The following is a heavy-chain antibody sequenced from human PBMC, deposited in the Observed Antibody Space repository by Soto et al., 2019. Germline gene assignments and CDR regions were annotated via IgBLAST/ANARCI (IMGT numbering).Heavy chain of an antibody. CDR3: AKSRAGYYDSSGYPFPFDY. CDR2: ISGSGGST. V-gene: IGHV3-23*01. D-gene: IGHD3-22*01. CDR1: GCTFRSYW. J-gene: IGHJ4*02. Sequence: GGSLILSCAASGCTFRSYWRSWVRQDTGKGLEWVSAISGSGGSTYYADSVKGRFTISRDNSKNTLYLQMNSLRAEDTAVYYCAKSRAGYYDSSGYPFPFDYWGQGTLVTVSS.